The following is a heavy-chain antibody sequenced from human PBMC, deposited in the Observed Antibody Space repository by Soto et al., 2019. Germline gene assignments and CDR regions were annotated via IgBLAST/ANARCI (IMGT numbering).Heavy chain of an antibody. CDR3: ASPNKYSSSWYSSGWYRGYYYYGMDV. CDR2: ISSSSSYI. V-gene: IGHV3-21*01. Sequence: PGGSLRLSCAASGFTFSSYSMNWVRQAPGKGLEWVSSISSSSSYIYYADSVKGRFTISRDNAKNSLYLQMNSLRAEDTAVYYCASPNKYSSSWYSSGWYRGYYYYGMDVWGQGTTVTVSS. D-gene: IGHD6-19*01. CDR1: GFTFSSYS. J-gene: IGHJ6*02.